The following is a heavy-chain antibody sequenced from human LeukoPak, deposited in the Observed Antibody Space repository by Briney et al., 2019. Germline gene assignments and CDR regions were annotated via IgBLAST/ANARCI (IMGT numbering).Heavy chain of an antibody. CDR2: IYHSGST. Sequence: SETLSLTCAVSGYSISSGYYWGWIRQPPGKGLEWIGSIYHSGSTYYNPSLKSRVTISADTSKNQFSLKLSSVTAADTAVYYCASQDYGGNYDFDYWGQGTLVTVSS. CDR3: ASQDYGGNYDFDY. D-gene: IGHD4-23*01. V-gene: IGHV4-38-2*01. CDR1: GYSISSGYY. J-gene: IGHJ4*02.